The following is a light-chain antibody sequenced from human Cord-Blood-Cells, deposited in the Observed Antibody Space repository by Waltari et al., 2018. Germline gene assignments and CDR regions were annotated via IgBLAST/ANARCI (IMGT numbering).Light chain of an antibody. CDR1: STDVGIYNL. V-gene: IGLV2-23*03. J-gene: IGLJ2*01. CDR3: CSYAGSSTFVV. Sequence: QSALTQPPSVYRSPGQSRTISCTGTSTDVGIYNLASWYQQHPGKAPKLMIYEGGKRPSGVSNRFSASKSGNTASLTISGLQAEDEADYCCSYAGSSTFVVFGGGTKLTVL. CDR2: EGG.